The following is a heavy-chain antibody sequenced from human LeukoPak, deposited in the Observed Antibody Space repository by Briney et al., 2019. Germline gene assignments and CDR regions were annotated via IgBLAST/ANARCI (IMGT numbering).Heavy chain of an antibody. Sequence: GGSLRLSCAASEFSFNDYKMNWVRQAPGKGLEWVSHISRSSGTIYYADSVKGRFTISRDNAKNSLYLQMNSLRAEDTAVYHCVRAMDVWGQGATVTVSS. J-gene: IGHJ6*02. CDR1: EFSFNDYK. V-gene: IGHV3-48*01. CDR2: ISRSSGTI. CDR3: VRAMDV.